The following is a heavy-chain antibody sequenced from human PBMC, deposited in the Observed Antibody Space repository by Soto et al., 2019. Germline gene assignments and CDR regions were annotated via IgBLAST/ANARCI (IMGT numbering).Heavy chain of an antibody. CDR3: AQILFGRSVAGGYFYMDV. Sequence: HVTLKESGPVLVKPTETLTLTCTVSGFSLASGKVGVTWIRQPPGKALEWLAHIFSNVEKSYRTSLKDRLTISEDTSKSQVVLTLTNVDPVDTATYYFAQILFGRSVAGGYFYMDVWGKGNTVNVSS. V-gene: IGHV2-26*01. J-gene: IGHJ6*03. CDR2: IFSNVEK. D-gene: IGHD6-19*01. CDR1: GFSLASGKVG.